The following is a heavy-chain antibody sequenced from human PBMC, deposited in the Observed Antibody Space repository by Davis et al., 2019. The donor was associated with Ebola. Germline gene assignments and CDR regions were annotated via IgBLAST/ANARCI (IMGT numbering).Heavy chain of an antibody. CDR2: ITWNSGSI. J-gene: IGHJ4*02. CDR3: AKVGGYDQFDY. Sequence: SLKIPCAASGFTFDDYAMHWVRQAPGKGLEWVSGITWNSGSIGYADSVKGRFTISRDNSKNTLYLQMNSLRAEDTAVYYCAKVGGYDQFDYWGQGTLVTVSS. D-gene: IGHD5-12*01. V-gene: IGHV3-9*01. CDR1: GFTFDDYA.